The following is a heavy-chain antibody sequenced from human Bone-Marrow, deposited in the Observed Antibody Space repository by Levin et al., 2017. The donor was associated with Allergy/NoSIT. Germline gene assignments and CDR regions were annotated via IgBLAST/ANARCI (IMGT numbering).Heavy chain of an antibody. CDR3: AKAVRLVGDAFDV. D-gene: IGHD2-8*02. J-gene: IGHJ3*01. Sequence: GGSLRLSCRTSGFTLGDISMSWFRQAPGKGLEWISYIRTKPYGETTEYAASVRGRFIMSRDDSQGIAYLQMNSLKSEDTAVYYCAKAVRLVGDAFDVWGQGTMVTVSS. CDR2: IRTKPYGETT. CDR1: GFTLGDIS. V-gene: IGHV3-49*03.